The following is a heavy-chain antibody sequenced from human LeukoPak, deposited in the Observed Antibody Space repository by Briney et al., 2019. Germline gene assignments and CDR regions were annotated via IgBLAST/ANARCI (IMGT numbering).Heavy chain of an antibody. V-gene: IGHV4-59*01. CDR1: GASTSHFY. D-gene: IGHD5-12*01. CDR3: ARSAEWLRNTFDI. Sequence: SETLSLSCTVSGASTSHFYWNWIRQPPGKGLEWIAYMHNSGSSKHNPSLKSRVTISIDTSKNQFSLQLTSVTAADTAMYFCARSAEWLRNTFDIWGRGTLVIVSS. J-gene: IGHJ3*02. CDR2: MHNSGSS.